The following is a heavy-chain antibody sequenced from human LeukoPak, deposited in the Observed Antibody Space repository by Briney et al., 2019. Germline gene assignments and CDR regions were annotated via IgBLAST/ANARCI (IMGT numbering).Heavy chain of an antibody. J-gene: IGHJ4*02. CDR1: GGTFSSYA. CDR2: IIPIFGTA. CDR3: AVTDCSSTSCSPPYFDY. V-gene: IGHV1-69*01. D-gene: IGHD2-2*01. Sequence: SVKVSCKASGGTFSSYAISWVRQAPGQGLEWMGGIIPIFGTANYAQKFQGRVTITADESTSTACMELSSLRSEDTAVYYCAVTDCSSTSCSPPYFDYWGQGTLVTVSS.